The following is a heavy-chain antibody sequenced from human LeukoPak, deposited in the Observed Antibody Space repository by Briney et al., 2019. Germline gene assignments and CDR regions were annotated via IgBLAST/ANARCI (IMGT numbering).Heavy chain of an antibody. D-gene: IGHD6-19*01. Sequence: SETLSLTCTVSGGSISSYYWSWIRQPPGKGLEWIGYIYYSGSTNYNPSLKSRVTIPVDTSKNQFSLKLSSVTAADTAVYYCARVRSDRSGWYRGPGGYYFDYWGQGTLVTVSS. J-gene: IGHJ4*02. CDR1: GGSISSYY. CDR3: ARVRSDRSGWYRGPGGYYFDY. V-gene: IGHV4-59*08. CDR2: IYYSGST.